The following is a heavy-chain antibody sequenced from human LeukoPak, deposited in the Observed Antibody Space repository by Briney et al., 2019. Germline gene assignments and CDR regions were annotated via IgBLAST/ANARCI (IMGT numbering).Heavy chain of an antibody. J-gene: IGHJ5*02. CDR1: GYTFTSSD. CDR2: MNPNSGNT. CDR3: ARGGSYYGDYSWFDP. V-gene: IGHV1-8*01. Sequence: ASVKVSCKASGYTFTSSDINWVRQATGQGLEWMGWMNPNSGNTGYAQKFQGRVTMTRNTSISTAYMELSSLRSEDTAVYYCARGGSYYGDYSWFDPWGQGTLVTVSS. D-gene: IGHD4-17*01.